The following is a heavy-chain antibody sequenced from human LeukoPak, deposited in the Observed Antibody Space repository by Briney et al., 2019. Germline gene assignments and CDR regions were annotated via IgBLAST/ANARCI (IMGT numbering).Heavy chain of an antibody. CDR2: INPNSGGT. CDR3: ARERSPEDYMDV. CDR1: GYTFTGYL. V-gene: IGHV1-2*02. J-gene: IGHJ6*03. Sequence: ASVKVSCKASGYTFTGYLMHWVRQAPGQGLEWMGWINPNSGGTNYAQKFQGRATMTRDTSISTAYMELRRLRSDDTAVYYCARERSPEDYMDVWGKGTTVTVSS.